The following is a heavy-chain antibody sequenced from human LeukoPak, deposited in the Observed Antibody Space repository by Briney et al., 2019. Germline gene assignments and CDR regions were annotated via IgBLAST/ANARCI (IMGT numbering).Heavy chain of an antibody. CDR2: INPRGGSA. J-gene: IGHJ4*02. CDR3: ARDYHGSGSLTTFDY. CDR1: GYTFTNFY. D-gene: IGHD3-10*01. V-gene: IGHV1-46*01. Sequence: EASVKVSCKASGYTFTNFYMHWVRQVPGQGLEWMGIINPRGGSASSAQKFQGRVTLTRGTSTSTVYMELSRLRSEDTALYYCARDYHGSGSLTTFDYWGQGTLVTVSS.